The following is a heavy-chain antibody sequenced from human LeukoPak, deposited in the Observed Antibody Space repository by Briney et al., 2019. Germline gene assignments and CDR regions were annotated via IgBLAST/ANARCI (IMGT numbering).Heavy chain of an antibody. Sequence: SETLSLTCTVSGYSISSGYYWGWIRQPPGKGLEWIGSIYHSGSTYYNPSLKSRVTISVDTSKNQFSLKLSSVTAADTAVYYCARGVGAFDYWGQGTLVTVSS. CDR1: GYSISSGYY. V-gene: IGHV4-38-2*02. D-gene: IGHD1-26*01. CDR3: ARGVGAFDY. J-gene: IGHJ4*02. CDR2: IYHSGST.